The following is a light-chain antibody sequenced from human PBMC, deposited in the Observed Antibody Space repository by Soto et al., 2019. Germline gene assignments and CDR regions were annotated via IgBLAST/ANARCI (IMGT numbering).Light chain of an antibody. CDR1: QGIKNY. V-gene: IGKV1-27*01. CDR2: AAS. J-gene: IGKJ4*01. CDR3: QRYYNAPFT. Sequence: DVHVTLHPSSLSASVGNRVTIICRASQGIKNYLAWYQQKPGETPKLLIYAASTLESGIPPRFSGSGSGTDFTLTINNLQTEDVATYYCQRYYNAPFTFGGGTKVDIK.